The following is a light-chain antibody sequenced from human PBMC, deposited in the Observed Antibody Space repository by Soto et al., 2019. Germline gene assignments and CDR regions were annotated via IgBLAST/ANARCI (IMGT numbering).Light chain of an antibody. J-gene: IGLJ1*01. V-gene: IGLV2-23*01. CDR2: EAS. CDR3: CSHAGSSAYV. Sequence: QSVLTQPASGSGSPGQSITISCTGTISDVGSRNLVSWYQQYPGKAPKLIIFEASKRPSGVSNRLSGSKSGSTASLTISGLQAEDEADYYCCSHAGSSAYVFGSGTKVTVL. CDR1: ISDVGSRNL.